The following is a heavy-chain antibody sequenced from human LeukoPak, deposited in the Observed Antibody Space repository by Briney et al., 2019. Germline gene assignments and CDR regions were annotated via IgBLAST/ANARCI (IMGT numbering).Heavy chain of an antibody. V-gene: IGHV3-66*01. Sequence: QPGGSLRLSCAASGFSVSNNYMSWVRQAPGKGLEWVSVIYSGGSTFYADSVEGRFTISRDNSKNTLYLQMNSLRAEDTAVYYCASDSYSPEYFQHWGQGTLVTVSS. CDR1: GFSVSNNY. CDR2: IYSGGST. D-gene: IGHD2-15*01. J-gene: IGHJ1*01. CDR3: ASDSYSPEYFQH.